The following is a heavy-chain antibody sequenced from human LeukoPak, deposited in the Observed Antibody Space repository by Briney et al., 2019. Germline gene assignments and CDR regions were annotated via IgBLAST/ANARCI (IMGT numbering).Heavy chain of an antibody. Sequence: HPGGSLRLSCAASGFTLSSYRMSWGRRAPGKGLEWVANIKQDGSEKYYVDSVRGRSTISRKNAKNPLYLKMNSRRAEDTAVYYCAREVMVRGATGFDYWGQGTLVTVSS. CDR3: AREVMVRGATGFDY. V-gene: IGHV3-7*01. CDR1: GFTLSSYR. D-gene: IGHD3-10*01. CDR2: IKQDGSEK. J-gene: IGHJ4*02.